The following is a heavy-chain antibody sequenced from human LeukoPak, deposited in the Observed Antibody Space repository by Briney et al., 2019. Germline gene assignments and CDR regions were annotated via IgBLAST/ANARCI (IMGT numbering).Heavy chain of an antibody. Sequence: GGSLRLSCAASGFTFRNNYVSWVRQAPGKGLEWVSLIYSGGSTHYADSVKGRFTISRDNSKNTVYLQMNSLRAEDTAVYYCARDYDYIWGSYFGYWGQGTLVTVSS. CDR1: GFTFRNNY. D-gene: IGHD3-16*01. V-gene: IGHV3-53*01. CDR2: IYSGGST. CDR3: ARDYDYIWGSYFGY. J-gene: IGHJ4*02.